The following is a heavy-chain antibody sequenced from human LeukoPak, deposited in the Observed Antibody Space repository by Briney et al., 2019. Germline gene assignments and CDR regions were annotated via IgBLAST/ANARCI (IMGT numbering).Heavy chain of an antibody. CDR3: ARYYYDSSGYSYPYS. CDR1: GYTFTGYY. J-gene: IGHJ4*02. D-gene: IGHD3-22*01. V-gene: IGHV1-2*02. CDR2: INPNSGGT. Sequence: ASVKVSCKASGYTFTGYYMHWVRQAPGQGLEWMGWINPNSGGTNYAQKFQGRVTMTRDTSISTAYMELSRLRSDDTAVYYCARYYYDSSGYSYPYSWGQGTLVTVSS.